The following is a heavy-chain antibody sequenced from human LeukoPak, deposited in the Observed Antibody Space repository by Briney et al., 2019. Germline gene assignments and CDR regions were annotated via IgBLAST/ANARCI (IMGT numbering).Heavy chain of an antibody. CDR3: ARGSRELYYFDY. D-gene: IGHD1-7*01. CDR2: IYYSEST. Sequence: SETLSLTCTVSGGSISSYYWRWIRQPPGKGLEWIGYIYYSESTKYNPSLKSRVTISVDASKTQFSLKLNSVTAADTAVYYCARGSRELYYFDYWGQGTLVTVSS. CDR1: GGSISSYY. J-gene: IGHJ4*02. V-gene: IGHV4-59*01.